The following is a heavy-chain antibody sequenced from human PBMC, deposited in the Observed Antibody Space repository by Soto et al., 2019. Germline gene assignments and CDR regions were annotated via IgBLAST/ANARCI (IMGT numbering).Heavy chain of an antibody. CDR3: AKSRIGGWLKFLFDY. CDR2: ISYDGSNK. Sequence: GSLXLSFASSGFTFSIYGMHFVLQAPGKGLEWVAVISYDGSNKYYADSVKGRFTISRDNPKNTLYLQMNSLRAEDTAVYYCAKSRIGGWLKFLFDYWGQGTLVTV. CDR1: GFTFSIYG. D-gene: IGHD3-16*01. J-gene: IGHJ4*02. V-gene: IGHV3-30*18.